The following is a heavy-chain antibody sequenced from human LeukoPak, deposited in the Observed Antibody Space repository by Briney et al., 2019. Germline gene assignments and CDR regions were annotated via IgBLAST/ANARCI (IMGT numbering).Heavy chain of an antibody. CDR3: ARLSGGNYFDY. J-gene: IGHJ4*02. V-gene: IGHV4-59*01. CDR1: GGSISSYY. Sequence: SETLSLTCTVSGGSISSYYWSWIRQPPGKGLEWIGYIYYTGSTNYNPSLKSRVTISVDSSKNQFSLMLSSVTAADTAVYYCARLSGGNYFDYWGQGTLVTVSS. D-gene: IGHD3-10*01. CDR2: IYYTGST.